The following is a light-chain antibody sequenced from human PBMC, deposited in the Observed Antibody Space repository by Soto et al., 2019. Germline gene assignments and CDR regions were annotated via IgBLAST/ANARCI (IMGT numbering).Light chain of an antibody. CDR1: QSVSSK. Sequence: EIVMTQSPATLSVSPGEGATLSCRASQSVSSKLAWYQQKPGQAPRLLIYGASTRATGIPARFSGSGSGTDFTLTISRLEPEDFAVYSCQQYATSPRTFGQGTKVDIK. CDR3: QQYATSPRT. J-gene: IGKJ1*01. CDR2: GAS. V-gene: IGKV3-15*01.